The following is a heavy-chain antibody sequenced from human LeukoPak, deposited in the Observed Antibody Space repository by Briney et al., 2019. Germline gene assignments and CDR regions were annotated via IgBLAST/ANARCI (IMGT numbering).Heavy chain of an antibody. CDR2: VSLSRIT. J-gene: IGHJ4*02. D-gene: IGHD2-8*01. Sequence: SGTLSLTCGVSGGSITSTNWWWWVRQPPREGLEWIGEVSLSRITNYNHSLSSRVIMAMDTTTNHLCLNLTSVTAADTAVYDCSKENGAFSAFGYWGQGTLVTVPS. V-gene: IGHV4-4*02. CDR3: SKENGAFSAFGY. CDR1: GGSITSTNW.